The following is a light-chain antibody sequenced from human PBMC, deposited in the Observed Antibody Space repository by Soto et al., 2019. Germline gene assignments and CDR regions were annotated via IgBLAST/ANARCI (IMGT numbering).Light chain of an antibody. CDR3: QQLNSYPQT. J-gene: IGKJ5*01. Sequence: DIQLTQSPSFLSASVGDRVTITCRASQGINSYFAWYQQKPGKAPKLLIYAASTLQSGVPSRFSGSGSGTEFTLTISSLQPEDFATYHCQQLNSYPQTFGQGTRLEIK. CDR2: AAS. CDR1: QGINSY. V-gene: IGKV1-9*01.